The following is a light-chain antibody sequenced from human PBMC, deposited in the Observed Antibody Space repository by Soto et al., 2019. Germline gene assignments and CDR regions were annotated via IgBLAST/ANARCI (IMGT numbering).Light chain of an antibody. CDR3: SSYTSSSTVV. V-gene: IGLV2-14*01. Sequence: ALTQPASVSGSPGQSIAISCTGTSSDVGGFNYVSWYQQHPGKAPKLMIYDVSYRPAGVSNRFSGSKSGNTASLTISGLQAEDEADYYCSSYTSSSTVVFGGGTKLTVL. CDR2: DVS. J-gene: IGLJ2*01. CDR1: SSDVGGFNY.